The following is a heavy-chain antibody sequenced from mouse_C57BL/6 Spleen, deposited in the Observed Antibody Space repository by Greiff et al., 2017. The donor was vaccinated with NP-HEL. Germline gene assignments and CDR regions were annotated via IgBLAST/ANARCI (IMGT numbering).Heavy chain of an antibody. CDR2: ISNGGGST. J-gene: IGHJ4*01. V-gene: IGHV5-12*01. CDR3: ARHEGLRLYAMDY. CDR1: GFTFSDYY. Sequence: EVMLVESGGGLVQPGGSLKLSCAASGFTFSDYYMYWVRQTPEKRLEWVAYISNGGGSTYYPDTVKGRFTISRDNAKNTLYLQMSRLKSEDTAMYYCARHEGLRLYAMDYWGQGTSVTVSS. D-gene: IGHD2-2*01.